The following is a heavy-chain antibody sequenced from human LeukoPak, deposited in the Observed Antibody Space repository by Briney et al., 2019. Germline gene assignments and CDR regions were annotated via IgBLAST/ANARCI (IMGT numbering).Heavy chain of an antibody. D-gene: IGHD2-21*01. CDR1: GGSISRCY. CDR3: ARMPRDCSSSSCPLRY. Sequence: SETLSLTCTVSGGSISRCYWNWIRQSPGKGLEWIGYIYHTGSTSYNPSLKSRVIISVDTSKNQFSLNLTSVTAADTAVYYCARMPRDCSSSSCPLRYWGQGTLVTVSA. V-gene: IGHV4-4*09. CDR2: IYHTGST. J-gene: IGHJ4*02.